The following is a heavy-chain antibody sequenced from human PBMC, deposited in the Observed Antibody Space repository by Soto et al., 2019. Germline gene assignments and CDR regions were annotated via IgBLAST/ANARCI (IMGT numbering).Heavy chain of an antibody. CDR2: IIPVFAST. CDR3: ATAGFRGTAIQPFEH. Sequence: QVHLVQSGAEVKKPASSVKVSCQASGGTFSTYGITWVRQAPGHGLEWMGAIIPVFASTSSAQLFRGRLSITADEDASTAYMELSGLTSADTAIYYCATAGFRGTAIQPFEHWGQGTLVTVS. CDR1: GGTFSTYG. D-gene: IGHD5-12*01. J-gene: IGHJ4*02. V-gene: IGHV1-69*01.